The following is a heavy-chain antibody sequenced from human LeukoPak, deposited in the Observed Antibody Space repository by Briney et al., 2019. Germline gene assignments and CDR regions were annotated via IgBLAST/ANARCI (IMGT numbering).Heavy chain of an antibody. Sequence: GSLRLSCAASGFAFSSYWMHWVRQVPGKGLVWLSRINGDGSYTKYADSVKGRFTISRDNAQNTLFLQMNSLSAEDTAVYFCARDKSEYDSSGRGDYWGQGTLVTVSS. D-gene: IGHD3-22*01. CDR1: GFAFSSYW. CDR3: ARDKSEYDSSGRGDY. J-gene: IGHJ4*02. CDR2: INGDGSYT. V-gene: IGHV3-74*03.